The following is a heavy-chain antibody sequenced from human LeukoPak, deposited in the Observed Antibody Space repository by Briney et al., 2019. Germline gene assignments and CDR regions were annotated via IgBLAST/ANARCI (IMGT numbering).Heavy chain of an antibody. D-gene: IGHD5-18*01. CDR3: ARAGGYSYGPLHFDY. Sequence: SETLSLTCTVSGGSISSGGYYWSWIRQHPGKGLEWIEYIYYSGSTYYNPSLKSRVTISVDTSKNQFSLKLSSVTAADTAVYYCARAGGYSYGPLHFDYWGQGTLVTVSS. J-gene: IGHJ4*02. CDR2: IYYSGST. V-gene: IGHV4-31*03. CDR1: GGSISSGGYY.